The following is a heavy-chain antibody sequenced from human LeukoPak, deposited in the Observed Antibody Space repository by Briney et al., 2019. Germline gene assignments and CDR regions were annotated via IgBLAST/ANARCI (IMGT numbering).Heavy chain of an antibody. Sequence: SVKVSCKASGGTFSSYAISWVRQAPGQGLEWMGRIIPIFGTANYAQKFQGRVTITTDESTSTAYMELSSLRSEDTAVYYCASERESRDGYNYEGRVYPLTFDYWGQGTLVTVSS. CDR3: ASERESRDGYNYEGRVYPLTFDY. J-gene: IGHJ4*02. CDR1: GGTFSSYA. D-gene: IGHD5-24*01. CDR2: IIPIFGTA. V-gene: IGHV1-69*05.